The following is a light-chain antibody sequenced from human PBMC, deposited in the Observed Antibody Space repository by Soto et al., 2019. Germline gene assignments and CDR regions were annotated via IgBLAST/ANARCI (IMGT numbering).Light chain of an antibody. CDR1: QMVSRN. CDR2: AAY. CDR3: QQYNNWPLIT. V-gene: IGKV3-15*01. J-gene: IGKJ5*01. Sequence: EIVMTQSLATLSVSPGERATLSGRASQMVSRNLAWYQQKPGQAPTLLIYAAYTRATGIPLRFSGSGFGTEFTPTIRSLQSEDFAVYYCQQYNNWPLITFGEGTRLEI.